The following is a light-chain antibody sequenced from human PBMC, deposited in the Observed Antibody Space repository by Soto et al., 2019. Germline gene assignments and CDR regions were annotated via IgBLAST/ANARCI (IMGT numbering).Light chain of an antibody. CDR3: HQYNNWPRT. V-gene: IGKV3-20*01. J-gene: IGKJ5*01. CDR2: GAS. Sequence: EMVLTQSPGTLSLPPGERATLSCRASQSVSSNYLAWYQQKPGQAPRLLIYGASSRATGIPDRISGSGSGTDFTLTISRLEPEDFAVYFCHQYNNWPRTFGQGTRLE. CDR1: QSVSSNY.